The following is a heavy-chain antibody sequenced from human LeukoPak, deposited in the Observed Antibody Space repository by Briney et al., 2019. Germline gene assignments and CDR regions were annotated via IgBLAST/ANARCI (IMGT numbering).Heavy chain of an antibody. CDR1: GFTVSSNS. D-gene: IGHD5-12*01. J-gene: IGHJ4*02. CDR3: ARGLSGWLSFDY. V-gene: IGHV3-53*01. CDR2: LYSGGST. Sequence: PGGSLRLSCAASGFTVSSNSMSWVRQAPGKGLEWVSVLYSGGSTYYADSMKGRFTISRDNSKNTLYLQMNSLRAEDTAVYYCARGLSGWLSFDYWGQGTLVTVSS.